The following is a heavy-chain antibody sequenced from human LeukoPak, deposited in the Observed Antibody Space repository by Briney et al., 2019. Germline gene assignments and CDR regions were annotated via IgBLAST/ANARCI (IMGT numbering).Heavy chain of an antibody. D-gene: IGHD2-2*01. V-gene: IGHV4-39*07. CDR1: GGSISSNSYY. CDR2: IYYSGST. CDR3: ARDPTSDAFDI. J-gene: IGHJ3*02. Sequence: PSETLSLTCAVSGGSISSNSYYWGWIRQPPGKGLEWIGSIYYSGSTYYNPSLKSRVTISVDTSKNQFSLKLSSVTAADTAVYYCARDPTSDAFDIWGQGTMVTVSS.